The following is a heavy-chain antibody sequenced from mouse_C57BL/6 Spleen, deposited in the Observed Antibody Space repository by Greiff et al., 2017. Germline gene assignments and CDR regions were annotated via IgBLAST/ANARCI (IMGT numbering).Heavy chain of an antibody. D-gene: IGHD1-1*01. CDR3: ARCNYGSRRYFDY. Sequence: QVQLQQSGAELVMPGASVKLSCKASGYTFTSYWMHWVKQRPGQGLEWIGEIDPSDSYTNYNQKFKGKSTLTVDKSSSTAYMQLSSLTSEDSAVYYCARCNYGSRRYFDYWGQGTTLTVSS. J-gene: IGHJ2*01. V-gene: IGHV1-69*01. CDR1: GYTFTSYW. CDR2: IDPSDSYT.